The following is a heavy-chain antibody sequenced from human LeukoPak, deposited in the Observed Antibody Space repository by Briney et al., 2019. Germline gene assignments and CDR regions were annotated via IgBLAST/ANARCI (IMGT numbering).Heavy chain of an antibody. J-gene: IGHJ4*02. CDR3: ARVSGGDGYNLNIDY. CDR2: INPNSGGT. Sequence: ASVKVSCKASGYTFTGYYMHWVRQAPGQGLEWMGWINPNSGGTNYAQNSQGRVTMARDTSISTAYMDLSRLRSDDTAVYYCARVSGGDGYNLNIDYWGQGTLVTVSS. V-gene: IGHV1-2*02. CDR1: GYTFTGYY. D-gene: IGHD5-24*01.